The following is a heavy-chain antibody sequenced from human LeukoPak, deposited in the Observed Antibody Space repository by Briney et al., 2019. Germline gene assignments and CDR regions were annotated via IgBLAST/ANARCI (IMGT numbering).Heavy chain of an antibody. CDR2: LSYDGSNK. CDR1: GFTFSSYD. V-gene: IGHV3-30*03. D-gene: IGHD1-26*01. Sequence: GGSLRLSCAASGFTFSSYDMHWVRQAPGKGLEWVAVLSYDGSNKYYADSVKGRFTISRDNAKNSLYLQMNSLRAEDTAVYYCARDLWLYSGSPSDYWGQGTLVTVSS. CDR3: ARDLWLYSGSPSDY. J-gene: IGHJ4*02.